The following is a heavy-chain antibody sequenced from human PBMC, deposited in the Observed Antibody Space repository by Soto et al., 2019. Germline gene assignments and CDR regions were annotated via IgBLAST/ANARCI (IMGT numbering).Heavy chain of an antibody. D-gene: IGHD3-16*02. Sequence: QVQLVQSGAEVKKPGASVKVSCKASGYTFTSYGISWVRQAPGQGLEWMGWSSAYNGNPNYAQKLQGRVTMTTDTYTSTAYVELRSLRSDGTAVYYCARDRGYYDYVWGSYRYDVGCGYWGQGTLVTVSS. J-gene: IGHJ4*02. V-gene: IGHV1-18*01. CDR3: ARDRGYYDYVWGSYRYDVGCGY. CDR2: SSAYNGNP. CDR1: GYTFTSYG.